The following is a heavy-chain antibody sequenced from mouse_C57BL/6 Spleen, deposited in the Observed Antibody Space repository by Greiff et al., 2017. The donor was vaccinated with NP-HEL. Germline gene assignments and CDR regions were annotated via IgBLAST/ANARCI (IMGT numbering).Heavy chain of an antibody. V-gene: IGHV14-3*01. CDR3: ARPYYGSSSFAY. J-gene: IGHJ3*01. CDR1: GFNIKNTY. D-gene: IGHD1-1*01. CDR2: IDPANGNT. Sequence: EVQLVESVAELVRPGASVKLSCTASGFNIKNTYMHWVKQRPEQGLDWIGRIDPANGNTKYAQKFQGKATITAATSSNTAYLQLSSLTSEDTAIYYCARPYYGSSSFAYWGQGTLVTVSA.